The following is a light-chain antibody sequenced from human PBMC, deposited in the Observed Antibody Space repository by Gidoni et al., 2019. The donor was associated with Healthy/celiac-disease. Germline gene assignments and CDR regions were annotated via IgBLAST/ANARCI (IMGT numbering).Light chain of an antibody. V-gene: IGKV3-15*01. CDR1: QSVSSN. CDR3: QQYNNWPQT. J-gene: IGKJ2*01. CDR2: GAS. Sequence: ELVMTQSPATLSVSPRERATLPCRASQSVSSNLAWYQQKPGQAPRLLIYGASTRATGIPARFSGSGSGTEFTLTISSLQSEDLAVYYCQQYNNWPQTFGQGTKLEIK.